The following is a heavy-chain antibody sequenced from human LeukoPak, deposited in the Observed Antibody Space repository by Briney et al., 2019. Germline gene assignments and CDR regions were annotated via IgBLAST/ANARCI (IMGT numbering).Heavy chain of an antibody. Sequence: ASVKISCKASGDTFNIHYFHWIRQAPGQGLEWMGIINRVDGIRGNAQTFQGRLMLTEDTSTSTAYMELSSLRSEDTAIYYCASEKNYGDKYFDSWGQGTVVTVSS. CDR3: ASEKNYGDKYFDS. J-gene: IGHJ4*02. D-gene: IGHD4-17*01. CDR2: INRVDGIR. CDR1: GDTFNIHY. V-gene: IGHV1-46*02.